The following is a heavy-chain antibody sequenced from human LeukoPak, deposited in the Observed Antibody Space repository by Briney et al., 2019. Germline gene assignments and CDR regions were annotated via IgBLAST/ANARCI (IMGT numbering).Heavy chain of an antibody. CDR2: MSSSGSTI. Sequence: PGGSLRLSCAAAGITFSSYEMHWVRQAPGKGLEWVSYMSSSGSTIHYADSVKGRFTISRDNAKSSLFLQMNSLRVEDTAVYYCARSGYSYGYAYYYYGMDVWGQGTTVTVSS. D-gene: IGHD5-18*01. V-gene: IGHV3-48*03. CDR3: ARSGYSYGYAYYYYGMDV. CDR1: GITFSSYE. J-gene: IGHJ6*02.